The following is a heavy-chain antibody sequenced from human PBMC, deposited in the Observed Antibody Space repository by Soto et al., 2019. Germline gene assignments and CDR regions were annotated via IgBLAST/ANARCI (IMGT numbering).Heavy chain of an antibody. CDR3: ARDAYYDFWSGYSRWFDP. CDR2: INHSGST. V-gene: IGHV4-34*01. D-gene: IGHD3-3*01. CDR1: GGSFSGYY. Sequence: WETLSLTCAVYGGSFSGYYWSWIRQPPGKGLEWIGEINHSGSTNYNPSLKSRVTISVDTSKNQFSLKLSSVTAADTAVYYCARDAYYDFWSGYSRWFDPWGQGTLVTVSS. J-gene: IGHJ5*02.